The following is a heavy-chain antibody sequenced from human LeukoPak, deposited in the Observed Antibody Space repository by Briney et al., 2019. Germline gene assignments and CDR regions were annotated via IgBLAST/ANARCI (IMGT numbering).Heavy chain of an antibody. CDR2: IYYSGST. J-gene: IGHJ6*02. CDR1: GGSISSGGYY. V-gene: IGHV4-31*03. CDR3: ARDIDDRPMDV. D-gene: IGHD3-22*01. Sequence: PSETLSLTCTVPGGSISSGGYYWSWIRQHPGKGLEWIGYIYYSGSTYYNPSLKSRVTISVDTSKSQFSLKLSSVTAADTAVYYCARDIDDRPMDVWGQGTTVTVSS.